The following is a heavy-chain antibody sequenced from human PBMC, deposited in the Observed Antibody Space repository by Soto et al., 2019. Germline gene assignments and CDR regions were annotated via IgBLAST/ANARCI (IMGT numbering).Heavy chain of an antibody. J-gene: IGHJ4*02. CDR3: ARAPQTVAGAGIWY. CDR2: ISGYNGDT. D-gene: IGHD6-13*01. V-gene: IGHV1-18*04. Sequence: ASVKVSCKASGDTFTSYGISWLRQSPGQGLEWMGWISGYNGDTNYAQKLQGRVTMTTDTSTSTAYMELRSLRSDDTAVYYCARAPQTVAGAGIWYWGQGTLVTVSS. CDR1: GDTFTSYG.